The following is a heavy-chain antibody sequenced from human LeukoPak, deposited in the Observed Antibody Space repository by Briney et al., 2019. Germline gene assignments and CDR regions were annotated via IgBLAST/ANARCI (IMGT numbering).Heavy chain of an antibody. J-gene: IGHJ5*02. Sequence: ASVKVSCKASGYTFTSYYMHWVRQAPGQGLEWMGGFDPEDGETIYAQKFQGRVTMTEDTSTDTAYMELSSLRSEDTAVYYCATVYCSGGSCYSGWFDPWGQGTLVTVSS. CDR2: FDPEDGET. CDR3: ATVYCSGGSCYSGWFDP. D-gene: IGHD2-15*01. V-gene: IGHV1-24*01. CDR1: GYTFTSYY.